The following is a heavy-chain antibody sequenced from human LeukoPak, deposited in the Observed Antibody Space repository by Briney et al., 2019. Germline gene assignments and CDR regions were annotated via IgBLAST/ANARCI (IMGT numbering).Heavy chain of an antibody. J-gene: IGHJ3*02. V-gene: IGHV1-8*01. CDR2: MNPNSGNT. Sequence: ASVKVSCKASGYTFTSYDINWVRQATGQGLEWMGWMNPNSGNTGYAQKFQGRVTMTRNTSISTAYMELSSLRSEDTAVYYCARPGKYCSSTSCSPNDAFDIWGQGAVVTVSS. D-gene: IGHD2-2*01. CDR1: GYTFTSYD. CDR3: ARPGKYCSSTSCSPNDAFDI.